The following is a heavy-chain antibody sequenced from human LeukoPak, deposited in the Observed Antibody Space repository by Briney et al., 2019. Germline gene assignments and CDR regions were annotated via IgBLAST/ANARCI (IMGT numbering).Heavy chain of an antibody. CDR3: ARLYDSVGYYYPFDY. CDR2: IYSSGSP. CDR1: GGSISNYY. V-gene: IGHV4-59*08. J-gene: IGHJ4*02. Sequence: SETLSLTCTVSGGSISNYYWIWIRQPPGKGLEWIGYIYSSGSPNYNPSLKSRVSISGDTSKNQFSLKLSSVTAADTAVYYCARLYDSVGYYYPFDYWGQGTLVTVSS. D-gene: IGHD3-22*01.